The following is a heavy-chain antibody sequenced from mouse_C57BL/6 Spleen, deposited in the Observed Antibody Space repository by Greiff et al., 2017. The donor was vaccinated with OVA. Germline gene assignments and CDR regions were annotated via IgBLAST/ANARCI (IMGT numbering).Heavy chain of an antibody. V-gene: IGHV14-1*01. CDR1: GFNIKDYY. Sequence: EVQLQQSGAELVRPGASVKLSCTASGFNIKDYYMHWVKQRPEQGLEWIGRIDPEDGDTEYAPKFQGKATMTADTSSNTAYLQLSSLTSAGTAVNCCTTWGLRWGGYWGQGTTLTVSS. CDR2: IDPEDGDT. J-gene: IGHJ2*01. D-gene: IGHD3-1*01. CDR3: TTWGLRWGGY.